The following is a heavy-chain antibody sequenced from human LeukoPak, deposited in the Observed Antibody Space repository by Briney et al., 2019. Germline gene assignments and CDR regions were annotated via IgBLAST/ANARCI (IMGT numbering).Heavy chain of an antibody. J-gene: IGHJ4*02. CDR3: ARDTPNHIATDY. CDR2: ISGGSA. V-gene: IGHV3-38-3*01. CDR1: GFTVSSNE. Sequence: GGSLRLSCAASGFTVSSNEMSWVRQAPGKGLEWVSSISGGSAYYADSRKGRFTISRDNSKNTLHLQMNSLRAEDTAVYYCARDTPNHIATDYWGQGTLVTVSS. D-gene: IGHD6-13*01.